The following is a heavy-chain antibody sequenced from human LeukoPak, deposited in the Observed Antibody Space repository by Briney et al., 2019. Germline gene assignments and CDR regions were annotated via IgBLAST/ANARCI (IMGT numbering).Heavy chain of an antibody. Sequence: SETLSLTCNVSGVSVSSGSYFWTWIRQPPGKGLEWIGYIYYSGSTNYNPSLKSRVTISVDTSKNQFSLKLSSVTAADTAVYYCARESGYSYGSYYYGMDVWGQGTTVTVSS. CDR1: GVSVSSGSYF. V-gene: IGHV4-61*01. CDR3: ARESGYSYGSYYYGMDV. CDR2: IYYSGST. D-gene: IGHD5-18*01. J-gene: IGHJ6*02.